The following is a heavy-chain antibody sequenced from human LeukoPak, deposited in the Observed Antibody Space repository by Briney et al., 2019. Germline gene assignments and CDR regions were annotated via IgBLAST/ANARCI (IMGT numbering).Heavy chain of an antibody. Sequence: ASVKVSCKASGYTFTSYYMHWVRQAPGQGLEWMGGIIPFSGTENYAQKFQGRITITADESTSTAYMELSSLRSEDTAVYYCARDPPSYGPRFYFDPWGQGTLVTVSS. D-gene: IGHD5-18*01. CDR2: IIPFSGTE. V-gene: IGHV1-69*13. CDR3: ARDPPSYGPRFYFDP. CDR1: GYTFTSYY. J-gene: IGHJ4*02.